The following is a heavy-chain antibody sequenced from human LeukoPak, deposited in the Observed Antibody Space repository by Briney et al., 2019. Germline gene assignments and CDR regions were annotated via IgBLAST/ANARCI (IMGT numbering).Heavy chain of an antibody. V-gene: IGHV1-46*01. Sequence: GASAKVSCKASGYSFTSHYIHWVRQAPEQGREWMGIINPSGDSTTYAQKFQGRVTMTRDMTTRTDYMELSSLRYEDTAVYYCARDVSSTSSWWFDPWGQGTLVIVSS. CDR3: ARDVSSTSSWWFDP. CDR1: GYSFTSHY. CDR2: INPSGDST. D-gene: IGHD2-2*01. J-gene: IGHJ5*02.